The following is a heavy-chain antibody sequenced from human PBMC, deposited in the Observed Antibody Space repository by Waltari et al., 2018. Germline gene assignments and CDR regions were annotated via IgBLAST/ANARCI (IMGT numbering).Heavy chain of an antibody. J-gene: IGHJ4*02. Sequence: EVKLVESGGGLVQPGRSLRLSCVGSCFSFADGALHWVRQVPGKGVEWVSGINWNSGNIGYADSVKGRFTISRDNAKNSLYLQINSVRTEDTALYYCASDAFGNSIGGVFDYWGQGTLVNVSS. CDR3: ASDAFGNSIGGVFDY. D-gene: IGHD3-3*01. V-gene: IGHV3-9*01. CDR1: CFSFADGA. CDR2: INWNSGNI.